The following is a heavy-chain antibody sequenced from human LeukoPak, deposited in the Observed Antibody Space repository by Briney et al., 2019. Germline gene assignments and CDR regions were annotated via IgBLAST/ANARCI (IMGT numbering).Heavy chain of an antibody. CDR1: GYTFTGYY. V-gene: IGHV1-2*02. CDR3: ARDSDAAYNWNYSPSGY. Sequence: ASVKVSCKASGYTFTGYYMHWVRQAPGQGLDWMGLSNPNSGGTNYAQKSQGRVTMTRDTSISTAYMELSRLRSDDTAVYYCARDSDAAYNWNYSPSGYWGQGTLVTVSS. CDR2: SNPNSGGT. D-gene: IGHD1-7*01. J-gene: IGHJ4*02.